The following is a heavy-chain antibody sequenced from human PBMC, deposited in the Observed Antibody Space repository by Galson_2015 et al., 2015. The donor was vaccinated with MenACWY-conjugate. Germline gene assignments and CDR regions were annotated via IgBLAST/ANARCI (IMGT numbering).Heavy chain of an antibody. CDR1: GFTFSSYT. V-gene: IGHV3-21*01. CDR3: ARDWYKVKQVNWFVA. Sequence: SLRLSCAASGFTFSSYTMSWVRQAPGKGLEWVSSISSGSTYIFYADSVKGRFSISRDNAKNSLFLQMDSLRAEDTAVYYCARDWYKVKQVNWFVAWG. D-gene: IGHD1-1*01. CDR2: ISSGSTYI. J-gene: IGHJ5*01.